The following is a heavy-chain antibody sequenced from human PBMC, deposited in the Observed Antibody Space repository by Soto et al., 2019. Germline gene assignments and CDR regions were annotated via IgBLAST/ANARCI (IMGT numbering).Heavy chain of an antibody. Sequence: ASVKVSCKAPRDTFTSYYINWVRQAPGQGLEWIGVINPHGGSTVYAQKFQGRVTMTRNTSISTAYMELTSLRPEDTAVYYCARKRRDSSSWYNWFDPWGQGTLVTVSS. CDR2: INPHGGST. D-gene: IGHD6-13*01. V-gene: IGHV1-8*01. J-gene: IGHJ5*02. CDR3: ARKRRDSSSWYNWFDP. CDR1: RDTFTSYY.